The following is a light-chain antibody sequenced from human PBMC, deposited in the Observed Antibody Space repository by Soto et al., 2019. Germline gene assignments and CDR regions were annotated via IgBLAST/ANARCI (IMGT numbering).Light chain of an antibody. Sequence: QSALTQPASVSGSPGQSISISCTGTSSDVGSYNLVSWYQQHPGKVPKLIIYEGGNRPSGTSDRFSGSKSGNTASLTISGLQAEDEAEYYCCSYAGDNIYVFGTGTKVTVL. J-gene: IGLJ1*01. CDR1: SSDVGSYNL. CDR3: CSYAGDNIYV. CDR2: EGG. V-gene: IGLV2-23*01.